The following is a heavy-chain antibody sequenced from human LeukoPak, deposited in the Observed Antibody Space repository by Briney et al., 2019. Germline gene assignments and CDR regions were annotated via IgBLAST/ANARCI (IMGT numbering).Heavy chain of an antibody. D-gene: IGHD3-10*01. J-gene: IGHJ4*02. CDR2: IIHSEST. V-gene: IGHV4-34*12. CDR3: ARDHPLLWFGEPQKNKYDY. Sequence: SETLSLTCAVYGGSFSGYYWCWMRQPPGKGLEWIGEIIHSESTNYNPSLKSRVTIAVDPSKHQFSLKLSSVTTADTAVYYCARDHPLLWFGEPQKNKYDYWGQGTLVTVSS. CDR1: GGSFSGYY.